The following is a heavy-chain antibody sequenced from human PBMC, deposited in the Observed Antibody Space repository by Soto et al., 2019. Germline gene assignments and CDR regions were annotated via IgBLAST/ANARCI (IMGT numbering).Heavy chain of an antibody. D-gene: IGHD6-6*01. CDR3: AKRVAYSSSSAYFDY. CDR1: GFTFSSYA. V-gene: IGHV3-23*01. J-gene: IGHJ4*02. CDR2: INDSGDT. Sequence: PGGSLRLSCEASGFTFSSYAMHWVRQAPGKGLEWVSSINDSGDTYYGDSVKGRFTISRDNSKSTLYLQMNSLSAEDTAVYYCAKRVAYSSSSAYFDYWAQGTLVTVSS.